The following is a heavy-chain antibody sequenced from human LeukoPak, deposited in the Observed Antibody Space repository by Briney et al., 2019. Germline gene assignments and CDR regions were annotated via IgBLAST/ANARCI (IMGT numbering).Heavy chain of an antibody. Sequence: SETLSLTCTVSGGSISSYYWSWIRQPPGKGLEWIGYIYYSGSTNYNPSLKSRVTISVDTSKNQFSLKLSSVTAADTAVYYCARPRGRYCSSTSCYPFDYWGQGTLVTVSS. CDR3: ARPRGRYCSSTSCYPFDY. CDR2: IYYSGST. J-gene: IGHJ4*02. CDR1: GGSISSYY. V-gene: IGHV4-59*12. D-gene: IGHD2-2*01.